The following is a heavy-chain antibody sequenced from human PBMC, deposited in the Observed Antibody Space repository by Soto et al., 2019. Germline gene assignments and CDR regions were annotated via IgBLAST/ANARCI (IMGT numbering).Heavy chain of an antibody. D-gene: IGHD3-22*01. J-gene: IGHJ5*02. V-gene: IGHV3-23*01. CDR2: ISDTGGGT. CDR3: AVGRHKPSGSNSWFDP. Sequence: GGSLRLSCAASGVNFSSYAMNWVRQAPGKGLEWVSTISDTGGGTFYAGSVKGRFTISRDNSKNTLYLQMHSLRADDSAIYFCAVGRHKPSGSNSWFDPWGRGTLVIVTS. CDR1: GVNFSSYA.